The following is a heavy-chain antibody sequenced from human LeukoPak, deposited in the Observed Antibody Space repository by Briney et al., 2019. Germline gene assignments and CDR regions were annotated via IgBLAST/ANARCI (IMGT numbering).Heavy chain of an antibody. D-gene: IGHD3-10*01. CDR1: GFSVSTNY. CDR3: ASYGSGSYP. J-gene: IGHJ2*01. Sequence: GGSLRLSCAASGFSVSTNYMSWVRQAPGKGLEWVSIIYSGGSTDYADSVKGRFTISRDNSKNTLYLQMNSLRAEDTTVYYCASYGSGSYPWGRGTLVSVSS. V-gene: IGHV3-53*01. CDR2: IYSGGST.